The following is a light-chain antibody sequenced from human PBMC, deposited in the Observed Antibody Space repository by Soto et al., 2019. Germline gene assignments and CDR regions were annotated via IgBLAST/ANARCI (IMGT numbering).Light chain of an antibody. CDR3: AAWDDSLNGYV. CDR2: SNN. V-gene: IGLV1-44*01. CDR1: SSNSGSKT. Sequence: QSVLTQPPSTSGTPGQRGTISCSVSSSNSGSKTVNWYQQLPGTAPKLLIYSNNQRPSGVPERFSGSKSGTSASLAVSGLQSEDEADYYCAAWDDSLNGYVFGTGTKVTVL. J-gene: IGLJ1*01.